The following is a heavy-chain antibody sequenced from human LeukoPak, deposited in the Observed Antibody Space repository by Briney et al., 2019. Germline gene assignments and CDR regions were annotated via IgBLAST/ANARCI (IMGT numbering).Heavy chain of an antibody. CDR1: EFTSNTYE. CDR3: ATDYYHSSGQSTDAFDI. CDR2: ISGSYGTI. V-gene: IGHV3-48*03. J-gene: IGHJ3*02. D-gene: IGHD3-22*01. Sequence: PGPSMIPSWAAAEFTSNTYEMNWVSQAARKVMGWGSYISGSYGTIYYADSVKGRITIARDNAKSTMHLQMNSLRAEDTAIYYCATDYYHSSGQSTDAFDIWGQGTMVTVSS.